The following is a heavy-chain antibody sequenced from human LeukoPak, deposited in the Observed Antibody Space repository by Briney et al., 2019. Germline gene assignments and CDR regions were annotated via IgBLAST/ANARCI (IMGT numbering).Heavy chain of an antibody. J-gene: IGHJ4*02. CDR3: ARYYCASSRCPGVDY. CDR1: GASITSGAYY. CDR2: SSYSGSA. Sequence: SQTLSLTCTVFGASITSGAYYWTWIRQHPGEGLEWIGYSSYSGSAYYNPSLKSRVTISVDTSKSQFSLKLSSVTAADTAVYYCARYYCASSRCPGVDYWGQGTLVTVSS. V-gene: IGHV4-31*03. D-gene: IGHD2-2*01.